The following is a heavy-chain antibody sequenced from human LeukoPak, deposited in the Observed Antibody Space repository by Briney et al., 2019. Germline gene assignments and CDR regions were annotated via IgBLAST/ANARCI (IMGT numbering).Heavy chain of an antibody. V-gene: IGHV4-59*01. CDR1: GGPISSYY. D-gene: IGHD6-19*01. CDR2: IYYSGST. CDR3: ARDRGSDFDY. Sequence: SETLSLTCTVSGGPISSYYWSWIRQPPGKGLEWIGYIYYSGSTNYNPSLKSRVTISVDTSKNQFSLKLSSVTAADTVVYYCARDRGSDFDYWGQGTLVTVSS. J-gene: IGHJ4*02.